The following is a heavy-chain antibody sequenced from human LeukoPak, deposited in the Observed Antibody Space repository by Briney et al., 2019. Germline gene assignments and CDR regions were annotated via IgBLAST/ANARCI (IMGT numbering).Heavy chain of an antibody. D-gene: IGHD4-17*01. CDR2: ISAYNGNT. J-gene: IGHJ4*02. CDR1: GYTFTSYD. Sequence: GASVKVSCKASGYTFTSYDINWVRQAPGQGLEWMGWISAYNGNTNYAQKLQGRVTMTTDTSTSTAYMELRSLRSDDTAVYYCARDLTTTVTTELWGQGTLVTVSS. CDR3: ARDLTTTVTTEL. V-gene: IGHV1-18*01.